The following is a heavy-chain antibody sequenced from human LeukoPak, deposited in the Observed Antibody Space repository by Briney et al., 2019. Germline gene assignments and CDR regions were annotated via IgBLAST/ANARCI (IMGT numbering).Heavy chain of an antibody. V-gene: IGHV3-21*01. CDR3: ARGQKQLWLHKDY. J-gene: IGHJ4*02. CDR1: GFTFSSYN. Sequence: PGGSLRLSCAASGFTFSSYNVNWVRQAPGKGLEWVSTISGSGNYIFYADSVKGRFTISRDNAKNSLYLQMNSLRAEDTAVYYCARGQKQLWLHKDYWGQGTLVTVSS. CDR2: ISGSGNYI. D-gene: IGHD5-18*01.